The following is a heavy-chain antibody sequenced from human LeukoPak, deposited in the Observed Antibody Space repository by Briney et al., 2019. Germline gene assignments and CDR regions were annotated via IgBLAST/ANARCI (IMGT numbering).Heavy chain of an antibody. V-gene: IGHV1-2*06. J-gene: IGHJ4*02. CDR1: GYTFIDHY. D-gene: IGHD6-13*01. CDR3: ARVTAAAGDY. CDR2: INPKSGGA. Sequence: ASVKVSXKTSGYTFIDHYIHWVRQAPGQGLEWMGRINPKSGGANYVQKFQGRVTMTRDTSITTAYMELSSLRSDDTAVYYCARVTAAAGDYWGQGTLVTVSS.